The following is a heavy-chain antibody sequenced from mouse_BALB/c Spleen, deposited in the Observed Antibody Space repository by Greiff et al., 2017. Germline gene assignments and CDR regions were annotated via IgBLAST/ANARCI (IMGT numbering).Heavy chain of an antibody. D-gene: IGHD2-4*01. CDR2: LWGDGST. CDR3: ARGSTMITTEYYFDY. CDR1: GFSLTGYG. Sequence: VKVVESGPGLVAPSQSLSITCTVSGFSLTGYGVNWVRQPPGKGLEWLGMLWGDGSTDYNSALKSRLSISKDNSKSQVFLKMNSLQTDDTARYYCARGSTMITTEYYFDYWGQGTTLTVSS. V-gene: IGHV2-6-7*01. J-gene: IGHJ2*01.